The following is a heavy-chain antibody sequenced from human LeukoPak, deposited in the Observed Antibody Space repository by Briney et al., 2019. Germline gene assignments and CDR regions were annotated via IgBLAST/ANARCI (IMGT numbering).Heavy chain of an antibody. Sequence: SGFTFSSYGMHWVRQAPGKGGEGXAGIWYGGRNKYYADSVKGGFTISRDNSKNTLYLQMNSLRAEDTAVYYCARPVYDILTGYYFDAFDIWGQGTMVTVSS. D-gene: IGHD3-9*01. J-gene: IGHJ3*02. CDR1: GFTFSSYG. CDR2: IWYGGRNK. V-gene: IGHV3-33*01. CDR3: ARPVYDILTGYYFDAFDI.